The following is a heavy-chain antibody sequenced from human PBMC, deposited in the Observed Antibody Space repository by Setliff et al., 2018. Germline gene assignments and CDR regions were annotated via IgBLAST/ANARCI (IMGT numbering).Heavy chain of an antibody. CDR3: ARDLGLWFGELLLDY. V-gene: IGHV4-4*02. J-gene: IGHJ4*02. D-gene: IGHD3-10*01. CDR2: IYHSGST. CDR1: GGSVSSSNW. Sequence: KPSETLSLTCAVSGGSVSSSNWWSWVRQPPGKGLEWIGEIYHSGSTNYNPSLKSRVTISVDKSKNQFSLKLSSVTAADTAVYYCARDLGLWFGELLLDYWGQGTLVTVSS.